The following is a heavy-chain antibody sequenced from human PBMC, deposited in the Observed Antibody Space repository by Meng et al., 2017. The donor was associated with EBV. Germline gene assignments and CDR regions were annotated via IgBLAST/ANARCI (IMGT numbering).Heavy chain of an antibody. CDR1: GDTFRNYA. CDR2: INTYSGKA. V-gene: IGHV7-4-1*02. J-gene: IGHJ4*02. Sequence: QVLVVKSGVEGKRPGGSVKVSCNASGDTFRNYAINWMRQVPGQGLEWMGWINTYSGKATFAQGFTGRFVFSLDTPVTTAHLQISGLKTEDSAVYYCARGVEENGSHYPFDSWGQGTLVTVSS. D-gene: IGHD1-1*01. CDR3: ARGVEENGSHYPFDS.